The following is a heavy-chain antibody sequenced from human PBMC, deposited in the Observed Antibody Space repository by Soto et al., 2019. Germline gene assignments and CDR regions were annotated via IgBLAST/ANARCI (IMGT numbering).Heavy chain of an antibody. J-gene: IGHJ5*02. CDR1: GYPLTSYG. D-gene: IGHD3-22*01. CDR2: ISAYNGNT. CDR3: ARDGSYYYDSSAINWFDP. Sequence: XSVKVACTASGYPLTSYGISWGRQAPGQGLEWMGWISAYNGNTNYAQKLQGRVTMTTDTSTSTAYMELRSLRSDDTAVYYCARDGSYYYDSSAINWFDPWGQGTLVTVSS. V-gene: IGHV1-18*04.